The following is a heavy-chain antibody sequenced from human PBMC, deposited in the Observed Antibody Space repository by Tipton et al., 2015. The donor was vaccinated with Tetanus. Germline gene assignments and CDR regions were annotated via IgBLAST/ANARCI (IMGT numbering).Heavy chain of an antibody. J-gene: IGHJ4*02. Sequence: TLSLTCTVSGDSISSDAHYWSWIRQAPGKGLEWLGYISHSGTTNYNPSLMSRVTLSLDTARGQFSLKLTSVTAADAAVYFCARDRRDFAYDSRGFYSPLYYFDNWGQGLRVTVSS. V-gene: IGHV4-30-4*01. D-gene: IGHD3-22*01. CDR1: GDSISSDAHY. CDR3: ARDRRDFAYDSRGFYSPLYYFDN. CDR2: ISHSGTT.